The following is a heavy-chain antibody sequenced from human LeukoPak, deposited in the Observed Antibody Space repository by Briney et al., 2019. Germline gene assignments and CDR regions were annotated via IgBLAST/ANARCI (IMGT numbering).Heavy chain of an antibody. V-gene: IGHV4-30-2*01. CDR1: GGSISGGGYS. CDR2: IYDSGST. Sequence: SQTLSLTCAVSGGSISGGGYSWSWIRQPPGMNLEWIGYIYDSGSTYYNPSLKSRVTISVDTSKNQFSLKLSSVTAADTAVYYCARASGSYGIVAYYYGMDVWGQGTTVTVSS. CDR3: ARASGSYGIVAYYYGMDV. J-gene: IGHJ6*02. D-gene: IGHD1-26*01.